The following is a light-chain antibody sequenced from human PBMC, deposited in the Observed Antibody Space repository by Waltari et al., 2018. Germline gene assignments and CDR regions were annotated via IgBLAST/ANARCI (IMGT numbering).Light chain of an antibody. J-gene: IGKJ4*01. Sequence: DIQMTQSPSSLSASVGDRVTITCRASPSISSYLNWYQQKPGKAPKLLIYAASSLQSGVPSRFSGSGSGTDFTLTISSLQPEDFATYYCQQSYSTPHFTFGGGTKVEIK. CDR1: PSISSY. CDR3: QQSYSTPHFT. V-gene: IGKV1-39*01. CDR2: AAS.